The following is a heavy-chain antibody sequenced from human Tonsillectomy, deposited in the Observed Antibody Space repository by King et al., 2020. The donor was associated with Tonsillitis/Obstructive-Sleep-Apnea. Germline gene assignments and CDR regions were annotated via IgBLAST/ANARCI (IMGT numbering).Heavy chain of an antibody. D-gene: IGHD2-15*01. J-gene: IGHJ6*03. CDR3: ASGYCSGGSCPHYYYMDV. Sequence: VQLVESGGGLIQPGGSLRLSCAASGFTVSNNYMSCVRQAPGKGLEWVSVIYSGGSTFYADSVKGRFTISRDNSKNTVYLQMNGLRAEDTAVYYCASGYCSGGSCPHYYYMDVWGRGTTVTVS. CDR1: GFTVSNNY. V-gene: IGHV3-53*01. CDR2: IYSGGST.